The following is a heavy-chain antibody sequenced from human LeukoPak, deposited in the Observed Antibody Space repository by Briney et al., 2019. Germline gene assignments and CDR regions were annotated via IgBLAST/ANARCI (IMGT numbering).Heavy chain of an antibody. CDR2: ISYDGSNK. D-gene: IGHD2-2*01. V-gene: IGHV3-30*04. CDR1: GFTFSSYA. Sequence: GGSLRLSCAASGFTFSSYAMHWVRQAPGKGLEWVAVISYDGSNKYYADSVKGRFTISRDNSKNTLYLQMSSLRAEDTAVYYCASVCLVVVPAAMHGGDYWGQGTLVTVSS. CDR3: ASVCLVVVPAAMHGGDY. J-gene: IGHJ4*02.